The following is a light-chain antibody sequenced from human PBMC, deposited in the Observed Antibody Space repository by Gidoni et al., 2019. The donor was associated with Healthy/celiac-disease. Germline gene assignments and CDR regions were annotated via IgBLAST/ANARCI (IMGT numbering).Light chain of an antibody. V-gene: IGKV3-20*01. CDR2: GAS. J-gene: IGKJ1*01. Sequence: EIVLQQSPGTLSLSPGERATLPCRASQSVSSSYLAWYQQKPGQAPRLLIYGASSRGTGIPDRFSGSGSGTDFTLTISRLEPEEFAGYYCQQYGSSPWTFGQGTKVEIK. CDR3: QQYGSSPWT. CDR1: QSVSSSY.